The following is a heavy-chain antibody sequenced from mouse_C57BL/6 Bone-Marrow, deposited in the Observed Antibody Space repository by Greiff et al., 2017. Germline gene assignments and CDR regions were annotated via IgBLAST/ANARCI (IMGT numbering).Heavy chain of an antibody. CDR2: IDPENGDT. CDR1: GFNFKDDS. Sequence: VQLKQSGAELVRPGASVKLSCTASGFNFKDDSMHWVKQRPEQGLEWIGCIDPENGDTEYAEKFQGKATITADTASNTAYLQLSSLTSEDTAVYYCTTCDGYYPLCDYWGQGTTLTVSS. V-gene: IGHV14-4*01. D-gene: IGHD2-3*01. J-gene: IGHJ2*01. CDR3: TTCDGYYPLCDY.